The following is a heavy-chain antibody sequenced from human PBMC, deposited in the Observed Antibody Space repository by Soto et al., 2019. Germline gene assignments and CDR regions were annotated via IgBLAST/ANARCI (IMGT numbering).Heavy chain of an antibody. V-gene: IGHV1-69*13. D-gene: IGHD2-2*01. J-gene: IGHJ4*02. CDR1: GGTFSSYA. CDR2: IIPIFGTA. CDR3: ARATIVVVTAAMRPYYFDY. Sequence: GASVKVSCKASGGTFSSYAISWVRQAPGQGLEWMGGIIPIFGTANYAQKFQGRVTITADESTSTAYMELSSLRSEDTAVYYCARATIVVVTAAMRPYYFDYWGQGTLVTVSS.